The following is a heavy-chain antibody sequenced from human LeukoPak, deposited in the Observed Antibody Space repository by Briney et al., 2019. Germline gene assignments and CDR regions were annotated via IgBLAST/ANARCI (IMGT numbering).Heavy chain of an antibody. CDR3: ARVGVGATPCFDY. CDR2: INHSGST. CDR1: GGSFSGYY. Sequence: KPSGTLSLTCAVYGGSFSGYYWSWIRQPPGKGLEWIGEINHSGSTNYNPSLKSRVTISVDTSKNQFSLNLSSVTAADTAVYYCARVGVGATPCFDYWGQGTLVTVSS. D-gene: IGHD1-26*01. J-gene: IGHJ4*02. V-gene: IGHV4-34*01.